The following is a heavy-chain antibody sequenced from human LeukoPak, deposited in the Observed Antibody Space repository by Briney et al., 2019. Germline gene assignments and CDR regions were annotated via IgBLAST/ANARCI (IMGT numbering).Heavy chain of an antibody. CDR2: IIPSNGDT. CDR1: GYTFTTYH. Sequence: ASVKVSCKASGYTFTTYHIHWVRLAPGQGLEWLGTIIPSNGDTSYAQSFQGRVTMTRNTSTTTVYMDLSSLKSDDTAVYYCARDLVDIVVVPAANGVNWFDPWGQGTLVTVSS. CDR3: ARDLVDIVVVPAANGVNWFDP. V-gene: IGHV1-46*01. D-gene: IGHD2-2*03. J-gene: IGHJ5*02.